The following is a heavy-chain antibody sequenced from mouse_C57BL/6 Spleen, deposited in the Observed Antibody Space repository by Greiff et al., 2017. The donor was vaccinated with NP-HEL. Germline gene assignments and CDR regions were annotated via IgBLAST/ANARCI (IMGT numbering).Heavy chain of an antibody. CDR2: INPNNGGT. CDR3: ASTYYSNYDWYFDV. D-gene: IGHD2-5*01. V-gene: IGHV1-26*01. Sequence: EVQLQQSGPELVKPGASVKISCKASGYTFTDYYMNWVKQSHGKSLEWIGDINPNNGGTRYNQKCKGKATLTVDKSSSTAYMELRSLTSEDSAVYYCASTYYSNYDWYFDVWGTGTTVTVSS. CDR1: GYTFTDYY. J-gene: IGHJ1*03.